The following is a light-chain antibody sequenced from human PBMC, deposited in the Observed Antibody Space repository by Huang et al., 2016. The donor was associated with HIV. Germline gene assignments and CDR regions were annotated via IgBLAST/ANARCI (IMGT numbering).Light chain of an antibody. CDR3: QQYGNSLFT. Sequence: EIVLTQSPGTLSLSPGERATLSCRASQSISSSYLAWYPQKPGQAPRLLIYGASGRATGVPDRCSGSGSGTDFILTISRLEPEDFAVYYCQQYGNSLFTFGPGTKVDIK. V-gene: IGKV3-20*01. CDR2: GAS. J-gene: IGKJ3*01. CDR1: QSISSSY.